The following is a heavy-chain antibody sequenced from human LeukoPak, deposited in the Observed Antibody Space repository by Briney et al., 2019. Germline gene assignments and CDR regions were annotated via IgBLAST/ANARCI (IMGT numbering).Heavy chain of an antibody. CDR2: IYYSGST. D-gene: IGHD2/OR15-2a*01. CDR3: ARFYTDWFDP. V-gene: IGHV4-59*01. Sequence: SETLSLTCTVSGGSISSYYWSWIRQPPGKGLEWIGYIYYSGSTNYNPSLKSRVTISVDTSKNQFSLELSSVTAADTAVYYCARFYTDWFDPWGQGTLVTVSS. J-gene: IGHJ5*02. CDR1: GGSISSYY.